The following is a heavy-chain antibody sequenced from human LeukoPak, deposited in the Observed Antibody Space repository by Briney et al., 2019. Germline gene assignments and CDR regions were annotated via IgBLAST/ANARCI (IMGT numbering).Heavy chain of an antibody. Sequence: SQTLSLTCTVSGGSISSGSYYWSWIRQPAGKGLEWIGRIYTSGSTNYNPSLKSRVTISVDTSKNQFSLKLSSVTAADTAVYYCARGDYYDSSGYPFDYWGQGTLVTVSS. J-gene: IGHJ4*02. CDR1: GGSISSGSYY. CDR3: ARGDYYDSSGYPFDY. CDR2: IYTSGST. D-gene: IGHD3-22*01. V-gene: IGHV4-61*02.